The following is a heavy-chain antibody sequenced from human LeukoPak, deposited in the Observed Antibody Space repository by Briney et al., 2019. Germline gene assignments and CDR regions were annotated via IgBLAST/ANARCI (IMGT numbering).Heavy chain of an antibody. CDR2: IYHSGST. Sequence: PSETLSLTCTVSGYSISSGYYWGWIRQPPGQGLEWIGSIYHSGSTYYTPSLKSRVTISVDTSKNQFSLRLTSVTAADTAVYYCARGRELFGSGSYFYRYYYYMDVWGKGTTVTVSS. CDR3: ARGRELFGSGSYFYRYYYYMDV. J-gene: IGHJ6*03. V-gene: IGHV4-38-2*02. CDR1: GYSISSGYY. D-gene: IGHD3-10*01.